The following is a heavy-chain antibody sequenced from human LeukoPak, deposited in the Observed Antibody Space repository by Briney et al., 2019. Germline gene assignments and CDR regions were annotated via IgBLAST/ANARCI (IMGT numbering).Heavy chain of an antibody. D-gene: IGHD4-17*01. CDR2: IKTKSDGGTT. V-gene: IGHV3-15*01. Sequence: GGSLRLSCAASGFTYSNYWMSWVRQAPGKGLEWVGRIKTKSDGGTTDYTAPVKGRFTISRDDSKNTLHLQMHSLKIEDTAMYYCAGDYDHFDVWGRGTLVTVSS. CDR1: GFTYSNYW. J-gene: IGHJ2*01. CDR3: AGDYDHFDV.